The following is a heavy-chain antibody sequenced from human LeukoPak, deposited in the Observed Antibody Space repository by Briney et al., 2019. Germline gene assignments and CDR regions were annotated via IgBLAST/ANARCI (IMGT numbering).Heavy chain of an antibody. V-gene: IGHV3-48*04. J-gene: IGHJ6*03. CDR3: ARSPHSSGSAGYYYYYYMDV. D-gene: IGHD3-22*01. CDR1: GFTFSSYS. Sequence: GGSLRLSCAASGFTFSSYSMNWVRQAPGKGLEWVSYISSSSSTIYYADSVKGRFTISRDNAKNSLYRQMNSLRAEDTAVYYCARSPHSSGSAGYYYYYYMDVWGKGTTVTVSS. CDR2: ISSSSSTI.